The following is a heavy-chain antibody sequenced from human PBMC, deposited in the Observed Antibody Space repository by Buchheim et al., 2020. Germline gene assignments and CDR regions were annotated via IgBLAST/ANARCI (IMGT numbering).Heavy chain of an antibody. J-gene: IGHJ1*01. Sequence: EVQLVESGGGLVQPGGSLRLSCAASGFTFSSYWMSWVRQAPGKGLEWVANIKQDGSEKYYVDSVKGRFTISRDNAKNSLYLQMNSLRAEDTVVYYCARASYYYDSSGYYYEGGYFQHWGQGTL. CDR2: IKQDGSEK. D-gene: IGHD3-22*01. CDR3: ARASYYYDSSGYYYEGGYFQH. CDR1: GFTFSSYW. V-gene: IGHV3-7*01.